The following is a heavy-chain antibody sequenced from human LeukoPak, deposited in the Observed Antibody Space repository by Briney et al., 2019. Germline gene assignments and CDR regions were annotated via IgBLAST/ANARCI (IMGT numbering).Heavy chain of an antibody. V-gene: IGHV4-61*08. J-gene: IGHJ5*02. D-gene: IGHD3-16*01. CDR1: GGSVSSGGYY. Sequence: PSETLSLTCTVSGGSVSSGGYYWSWIRQPPGKGLEWIGYIYYSGSTNYNPSLKSRVTISVDTSKNQFSLKLSSVTAADTAVYYCAREHYDNWFDPWGQGTLVTVSS. CDR3: AREHYDNWFDP. CDR2: IYYSGST.